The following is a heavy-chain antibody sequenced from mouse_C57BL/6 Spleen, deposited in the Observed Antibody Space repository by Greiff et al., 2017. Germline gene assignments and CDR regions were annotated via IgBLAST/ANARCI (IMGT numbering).Heavy chain of an antibody. J-gene: IGHJ4*01. Sequence: DVKLLESGGGLVLPGASLKLSCAASGFTFSDYGMAWVRQAPRKGPEWVALISNLAYSIYYADTVTGRFTISRENAKNTRYLGMSSLRSEDTAMYYCASCDVGAMDYWGQGTSVTVDS. CDR1: GFTFSDYG. V-gene: IGHV5-15*01. CDR2: ISNLAYSI. CDR3: ASCDVGAMDY.